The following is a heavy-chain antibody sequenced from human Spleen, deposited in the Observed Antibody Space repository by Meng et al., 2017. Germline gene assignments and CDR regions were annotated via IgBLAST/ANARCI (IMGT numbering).Heavy chain of an antibody. CDR1: GGYFSDYY. V-gene: IGHV4-34*01. CDR3: ARGPTTMAHDFDY. J-gene: IGHJ4*02. CDR2: INHSGST. Sequence: QVQLTQGGRGVVNPLETLSLTCGVSGGYFSDYYWSWIRQPPGKGLEWIGEINHSGSTNYNPSLASRATISVDTSQNNLSLKLSSVTAADSALYYCARGPTTMAHDFDYWGQGTLVTVSS. D-gene: IGHD4-11*01.